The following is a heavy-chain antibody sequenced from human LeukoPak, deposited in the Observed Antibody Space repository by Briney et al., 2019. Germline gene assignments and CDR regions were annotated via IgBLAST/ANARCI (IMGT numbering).Heavy chain of an antibody. CDR1: GVSFTAYF. D-gene: IGHD3-22*01. CDR3: ARGPPVNRGRYYDSSGYLLR. Sequence: SETLSLTCAVYGVSFTAYFWSWIRQPPGKGLEWIGEINHSGSTNYNPSLKSRVTISVDTSKNQFSLKLSSVTAADTAVYYCARGPPVNRGRYYDSSGYLLRWGQGTLVTVSS. J-gene: IGHJ4*02. CDR2: INHSGST. V-gene: IGHV4-34*01.